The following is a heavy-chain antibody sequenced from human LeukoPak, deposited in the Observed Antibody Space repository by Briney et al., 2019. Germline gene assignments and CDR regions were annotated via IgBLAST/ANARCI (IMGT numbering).Heavy chain of an antibody. D-gene: IGHD1-26*01. V-gene: IGHV3-49*03. CDR3: TRDPLTVGATGYYSDY. CDR1: GFTFGDYA. J-gene: IGHJ4*02. Sequence: GRSLRPSCTASGFTFGDYAMSWFRQAPGKGLEWVGFIRSKVYGGTTEYAASVKGRFTISRDDSKSIAYLQMNSLKTEDTAVYYCTRDPLTVGATGYYSDYWGQGTLVTVSS. CDR2: IRSKVYGGTT.